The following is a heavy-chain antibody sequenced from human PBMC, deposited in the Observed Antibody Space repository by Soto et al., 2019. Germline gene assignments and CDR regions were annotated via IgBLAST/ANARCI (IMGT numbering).Heavy chain of an antibody. Sequence: QVHLQESGPGLVKPSQTLSLTCTVSGYSFTSGVYYWSWIRKQPGKGLVWFGYIYYSGSTYYNPSLKSRVTISVDTSKNQFSLKLTSVTAADTAVYYCARDIAGRGYFDFWGQGSLVTVSS. CDR1: GYSFTSGVYY. D-gene: IGHD3-16*02. J-gene: IGHJ4*02. CDR2: IYYSGST. CDR3: ARDIAGRGYFDF. V-gene: IGHV4-31*03.